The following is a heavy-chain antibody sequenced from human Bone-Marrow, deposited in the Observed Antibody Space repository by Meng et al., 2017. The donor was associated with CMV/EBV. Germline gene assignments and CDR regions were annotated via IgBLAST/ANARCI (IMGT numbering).Heavy chain of an antibody. D-gene: IGHD2-2*01. CDR1: GFTFSSYD. Sequence: GESLKISCAASGFTFSSYDMHWVRQATGKGLEWVSAIGTAGDTYYPGSVKGRFTISRDNGKNSLFLQMNSLRAEDSAVYYCARDGCSRSNCPVYEHYGMDVWGPGTTVTVSS. CDR2: IGTAGDT. J-gene: IGHJ6*02. V-gene: IGHV3-13*01. CDR3: ARDGCSRSNCPVYEHYGMDV.